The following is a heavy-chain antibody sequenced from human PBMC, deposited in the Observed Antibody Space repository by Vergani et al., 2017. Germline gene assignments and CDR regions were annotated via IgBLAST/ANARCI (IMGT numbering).Heavy chain of an antibody. D-gene: IGHD3-22*01. V-gene: IGHV3-NL1*01. CDR2: IYSGGST. J-gene: IGHJ4*02. CDR1: GFTFSSYA. CDR3: ARDSSGVDY. Sequence: QVQLVESGGGVVQPGRSLRLSCAASGFTFSSYAMHWVRQAPGKGLEWVSVIYSGGSTYYADSVKGRFTISRDNSKNTLYLQMNSLRAEDTAVYYCARDSSGVDYWGQGTLVTVSS.